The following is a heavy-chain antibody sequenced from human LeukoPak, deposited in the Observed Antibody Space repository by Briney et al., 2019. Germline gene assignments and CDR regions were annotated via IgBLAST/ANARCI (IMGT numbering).Heavy chain of an antibody. CDR2: IAASSNSI. V-gene: IGHV3-48*01. CDR3: ARDLGLRRNGYNPFDY. D-gene: IGHD5-24*01. Sequence: GGSLRLSCAASGFTLNTYTMNWVRQAPGKGLEWISSIAASSNSIEYADSVKGRFSISRDNAKNSMDLQMNSLRAEDTAVYYCARDLGLRRNGYNPFDYWGQGVLVTVSS. J-gene: IGHJ4*02. CDR1: GFTLNTYT.